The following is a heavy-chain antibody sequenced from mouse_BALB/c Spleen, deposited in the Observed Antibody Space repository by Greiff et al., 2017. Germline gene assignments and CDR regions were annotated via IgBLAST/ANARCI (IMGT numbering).Heavy chain of an antibody. Sequence: EVKLEESGPSLVKPSQTLSLTCSVTGDSITSGYWNWIRKFPGNKLEYMGYISYSGSTYYNPSLKSRISITRDTSKNQYYLQLNSVTTEDTATYYCARLDTTVVSSYYYAMDYWGQGTSVTVSS. J-gene: IGHJ4*01. CDR2: ISYSGST. CDR3: ARLDTTVVSSYYYAMDY. D-gene: IGHD1-1*01. V-gene: IGHV3-8*02. CDR1: GDSITSGY.